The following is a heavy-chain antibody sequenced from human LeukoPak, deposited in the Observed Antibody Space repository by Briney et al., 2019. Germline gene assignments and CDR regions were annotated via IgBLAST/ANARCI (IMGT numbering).Heavy chain of an antibody. V-gene: IGHV3-33*01. J-gene: IGHJ4*02. D-gene: IGHD1-26*01. CDR3: ARSPTRSLRVGEFDF. CDR2: IWYDGSNK. Sequence: GRSLRLSCAASGFTFSSYGMHWVRQAPGKGLEWVAVIWYDGSNKYYADSVKGRFTISRDNSKNTLYLQMNSLRAEDTAVYYCARSPTRSLRVGEFDFWGQGTLVTVSS. CDR1: GFTFSSYG.